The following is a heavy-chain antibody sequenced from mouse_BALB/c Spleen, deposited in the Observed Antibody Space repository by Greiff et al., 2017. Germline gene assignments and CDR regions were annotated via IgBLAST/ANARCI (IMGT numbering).Heavy chain of an antibody. CDR2: IDPSDSET. CDR1: GYTFTSYW. J-gene: IGHJ3*01. CDR3: ARGELLRAWFAY. D-gene: IGHD1-1*01. V-gene: IGHV1-69*02. Sequence: QVQLQQPGAELVKPGAPVKLSCKASGYTFTSYWMNWVKQRPGRGLEWIGRIDPSDSETHYNQKFKDKATLTVDKSSSTAYIQLSSLTSEDSAVYYCARGELLRAWFAYWGQGTLVTVSA.